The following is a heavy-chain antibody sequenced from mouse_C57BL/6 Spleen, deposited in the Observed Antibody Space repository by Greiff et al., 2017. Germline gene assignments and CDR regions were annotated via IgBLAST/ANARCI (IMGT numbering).Heavy chain of an antibody. CDR3: ARGGACWSPYCAIDY. Sequence: QVQLQQPGAELVKPGASVKLSCKASGYTFTSYWMHWVKQRPGQGLEWIGVIHPNHGSTNYNQKFKSKATLTVDQSSSTAYMQLSSLTSEDSAVSYCARGGACWSPYCAIDYWGQGTSVTVSS. CDR2: IHPNHGST. CDR1: GYTFTSYW. V-gene: IGHV1-64*01. J-gene: IGHJ4*01.